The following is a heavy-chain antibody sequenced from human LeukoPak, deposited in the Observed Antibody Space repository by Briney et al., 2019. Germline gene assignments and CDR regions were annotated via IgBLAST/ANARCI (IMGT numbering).Heavy chain of an antibody. J-gene: IGHJ2*01. CDR3: ARDRRWLQSLWYFDL. CDR1: GGSISSYY. V-gene: IGHV4-4*07. CDR2: IYTSGST. D-gene: IGHD5-24*01. Sequence: PSETLSLTCTVSGGSISSYYWSWIRQPAGKGLEWIGRIYTSGSTNYNPSLKSRVTMSVDTSKSQFSLKLSSVTAADTAVYYCARDRRWLQSLWYFDLWGRGTLVTVSS.